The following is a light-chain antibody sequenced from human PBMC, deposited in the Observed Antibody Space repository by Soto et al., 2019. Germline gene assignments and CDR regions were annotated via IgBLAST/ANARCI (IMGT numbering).Light chain of an antibody. CDR1: RSDVGGYNY. Sequence: QSALTQPASVSGSPGQSVTIACTEARSDVGGYNYVSWYQQHPGKAPKLMIYEISNRPSGVSNRFSGSKSGNTASLTISGLQAEDEADYYCSSYTTSSTLDVFGTRTKLTVL. J-gene: IGLJ1*01. V-gene: IGLV2-14*01. CDR2: EIS. CDR3: SSYTTSSTLDV.